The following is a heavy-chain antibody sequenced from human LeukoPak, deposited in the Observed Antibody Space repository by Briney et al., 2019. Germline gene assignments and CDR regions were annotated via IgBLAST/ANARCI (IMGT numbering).Heavy chain of an antibody. J-gene: IGHJ4*02. V-gene: IGHV3-23*01. Sequence: GGSLRLSCAASGFTFSSYAMIWVRQAPGKGLEWVSAISGSGGSTYYADSVKGRFTISRDNYKNTLYLQMNSLRAEDTAVYYCAKSRWDTAMASLDYWGQGTLVTVSS. CDR1: GFTFSSYA. CDR2: ISGSGGST. D-gene: IGHD5-18*01. CDR3: AKSRWDTAMASLDY.